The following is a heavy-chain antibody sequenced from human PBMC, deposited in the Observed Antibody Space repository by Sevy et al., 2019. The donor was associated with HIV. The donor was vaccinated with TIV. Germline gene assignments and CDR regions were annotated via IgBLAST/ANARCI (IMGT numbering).Heavy chain of an antibody. V-gene: IGHV4-30-2*01. J-gene: IGHJ4*02. CDR1: GGSISSGGYS. CDR2: IYHSGST. D-gene: IGHD2-21*02. CDR3: ARGRLALAYCGGDCYPYLDY. Sequence: SETLSLTCAVSGGSISSGGYSWSWIRQPPGKGLEWIGYIYHSGSTYYNPSLKSRVTISVDRSKNQFSLKLSSVTAADTAVDYCARGRLALAYCGGDCYPYLDYWGQGTLVTVSS.